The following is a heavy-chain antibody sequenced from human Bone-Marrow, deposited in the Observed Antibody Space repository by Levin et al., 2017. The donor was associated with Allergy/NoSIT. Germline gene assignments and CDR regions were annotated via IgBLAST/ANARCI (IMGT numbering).Heavy chain of an antibody. CDR2: VDWDDDK. J-gene: IGHJ6*02. CDR1: GFSLNTNGFS. Sequence: SGPTLVKPTQTLTLTCTFGGFSLNTNGFSVSWVRQSPGKGLEWLALVDWDDDKFYSTSLEPRLSISKDTSKNQVVLTMTNMDPEDTGTYYCARDTVNTGMDVWGQGTTVTVSS. D-gene: IGHD4-11*01. V-gene: IGHV2-70*20. CDR3: ARDTVNTGMDV.